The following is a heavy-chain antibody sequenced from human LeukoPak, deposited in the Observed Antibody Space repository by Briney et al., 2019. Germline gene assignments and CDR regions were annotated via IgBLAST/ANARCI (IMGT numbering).Heavy chain of an antibody. CDR1: GFTFNSHW. CDR3: AKDHHRAFDI. CDR2: VSGDGSRK. J-gene: IGHJ3*02. Sequence: GVSLRLSCAASGFTFNSHWMHWVRQTPGKGLVWVSRVSGDGSRKTYADFVRGRFTISRDNAKNTLYLQMNSLRAEDTAVYYCAKDHHRAFDIWGQGTMVTVSS. V-gene: IGHV3-74*01. D-gene: IGHD1-14*01.